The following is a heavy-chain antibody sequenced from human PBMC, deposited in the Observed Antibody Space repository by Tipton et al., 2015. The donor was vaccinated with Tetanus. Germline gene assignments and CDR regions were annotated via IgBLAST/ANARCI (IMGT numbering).Heavy chain of an antibody. V-gene: IGHV4-59*05. Sequence: LRLSCTVSGGSISSYYWSWIRQPPGKGLEWIGSIYYSGSTYYNPSLKSRVTISVDTSKNQFSLKLSSVTAADTAVYYCATLYSRDDAFDIWGQGTMVTVSS. D-gene: IGHD6-13*01. CDR2: IYYSGST. CDR3: ATLYSRDDAFDI. J-gene: IGHJ3*02. CDR1: GGSISSYY.